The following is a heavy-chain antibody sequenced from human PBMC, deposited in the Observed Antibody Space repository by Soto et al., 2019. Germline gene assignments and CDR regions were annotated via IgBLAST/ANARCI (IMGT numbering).Heavy chain of an antibody. V-gene: IGHV3-33*01. CDR2: IWYGGSNK. D-gene: IGHD5-18*01. CDR3: ARDLGGEDTAMVPQYYFDY. CDR1: GFTFSSYG. J-gene: IGHJ4*02. Sequence: PGGSLRLSCAASGFTFSSYGMHWVRQAPGKGLEWVAVIWYGGSNKYYADSVKGRFTISRDNSKNTLYLQMNSLRAEDTAVYYCARDLGGEDTAMVPQYYFDYWGQGTLVTVSS.